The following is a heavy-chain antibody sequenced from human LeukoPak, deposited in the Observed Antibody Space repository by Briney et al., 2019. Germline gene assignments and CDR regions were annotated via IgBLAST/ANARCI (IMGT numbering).Heavy chain of an antibody. CDR2: IKQDGSEK. V-gene: IGHV3-7*04. CDR1: GFTFRTYW. CDR3: ARDHSFDY. J-gene: IGHJ4*02. Sequence: GGSLRPSCAASGFTFRTYWMSWVRQAPGKGLEWVANIKQDGSEKYYVDSVKGRFTISRDNAKNSLYLQMNSLRVEDTAVYYCARDHSFDYWGQGTLVTVSS.